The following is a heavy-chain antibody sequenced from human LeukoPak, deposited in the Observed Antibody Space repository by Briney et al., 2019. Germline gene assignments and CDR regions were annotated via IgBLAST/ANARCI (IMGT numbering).Heavy chain of an antibody. V-gene: IGHV3-23*01. CDR1: GFTFSSYA. CDR2: ISGSGGST. Sequence: GGSLRLSCAVSGFTFSSYAMSWVRQAPGKGLEWVSVISGSGGSTYYADSVKGRFTISRDKSKNTLYLQMNSLRDEDTAVYYCAKLAAGSWTDHWGQGTLVTVSS. J-gene: IGHJ4*02. D-gene: IGHD6-13*01. CDR3: AKLAAGSWTDH.